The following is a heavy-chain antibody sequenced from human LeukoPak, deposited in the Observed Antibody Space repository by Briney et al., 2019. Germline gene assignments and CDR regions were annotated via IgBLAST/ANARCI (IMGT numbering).Heavy chain of an antibody. CDR2: ISGSGGST. CDR3: ARDNSVEDTAWWFDP. D-gene: IGHD4-23*01. Sequence: GGSLRLSCEASGFTFSSYAMSWVRQAPGKGLEWVSGISGSGGSTSYAQKFQGRVTMTRDMSTSTDYMELSSLRSEDTAVYYCARDNSVEDTAWWFDPWGQGTLVTVSS. J-gene: IGHJ5*02. V-gene: IGHV3-23*01. CDR1: GFTFSSYA.